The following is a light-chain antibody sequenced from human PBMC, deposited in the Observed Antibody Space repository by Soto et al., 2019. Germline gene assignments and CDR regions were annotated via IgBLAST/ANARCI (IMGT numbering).Light chain of an antibody. CDR1: NIGSKS. J-gene: IGLJ2*01. V-gene: IGLV3-21*02. CDR3: QVWDTRSDHVV. CDR2: DDS. Sequence: SYELTQPTSLSVAPGQTARIPCGGDNIGSKSVHWYQQKPGQAPVMVVYDDSDRPSGIPERFSGSNSGNTATLTLSRVEAGDEADYYCQVWDTRSDHVVFGGGTKLTVL.